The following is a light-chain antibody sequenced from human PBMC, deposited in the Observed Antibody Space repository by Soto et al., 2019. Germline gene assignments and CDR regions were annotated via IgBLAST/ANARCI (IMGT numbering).Light chain of an antibody. CDR1: QSVVYSDGTAY. Sequence: DVVMTQSPLSLPVTLGQPASISCRSSQSVVYSDGTAYLTWFQQRPGQSPRRLIYRVSNRDSGVPYRFSGSGSGNDFTLNISRVEAEDVGIYSCMQGTYWPPTFGRGTKVEIK. V-gene: IGKV2-30*01. CDR2: RVS. J-gene: IGKJ1*01. CDR3: MQGTYWPPT.